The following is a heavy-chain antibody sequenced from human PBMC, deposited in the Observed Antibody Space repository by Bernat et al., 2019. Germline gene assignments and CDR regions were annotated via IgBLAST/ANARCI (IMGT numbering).Heavy chain of an antibody. D-gene: IGHD3-16*01. J-gene: IGHJ5*02. V-gene: IGHV3-66*01. Sequence: ELQLVESGGGLVQPGGSLRLSCAASGFTVSSNYMSWVRQAPGKGLQWVSVIYSGGNTYYADSVQGRFTISRDTSKNTLYLQMNSLRAEDTAVYYCARGLGWFDPWGQGTLVSVSS. CDR2: IYSGGNT. CDR1: GFTVSSNY. CDR3: ARGLGWFDP.